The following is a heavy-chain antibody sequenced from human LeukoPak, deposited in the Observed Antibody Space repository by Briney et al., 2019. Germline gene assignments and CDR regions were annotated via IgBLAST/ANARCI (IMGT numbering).Heavy chain of an antibody. CDR1: GFTVSRNY. CDR2: IYSGGST. CDR3: ARGLNTYDSSGFYFL. D-gene: IGHD3-22*01. Sequence: GGSLRLSCAASGFTVSRNYMSWVRQAPGKGLEWVSIIYSGGSTHYADSVKGRFTISRDNSKNTLYLQMNSLRAEDTAIYYCARGLNTYDSSGFYFLWGQGTLVTVSS. V-gene: IGHV3-53*01. J-gene: IGHJ4*02.